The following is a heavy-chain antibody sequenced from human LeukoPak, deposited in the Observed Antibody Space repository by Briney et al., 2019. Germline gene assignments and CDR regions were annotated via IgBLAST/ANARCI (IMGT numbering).Heavy chain of an antibody. CDR1: GFTISNVW. Sequence: GGSIRLSCAASGFTISNVWMSWVRHAPGQGQEWIGLVKSKADGGTAIYASAVKGRFTISRDDSVSTVFLQMSGLQIDDTAVYFCTTGAQAYCNGDCFVWGEGTLVTVSS. D-gene: IGHD2-21*02. J-gene: IGHJ1*01. CDR3: TTGAQAYCNGDCFV. V-gene: IGHV3-15*05. CDR2: VKSKADGGTA.